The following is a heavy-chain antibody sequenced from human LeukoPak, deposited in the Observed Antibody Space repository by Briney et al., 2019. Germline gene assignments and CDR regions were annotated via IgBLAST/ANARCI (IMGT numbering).Heavy chain of an antibody. CDR1: GYTFTGYY. CDR3: ARGGFMVRGVSIPGFGP. D-gene: IGHD3-10*01. V-gene: IGHV1-2*02. Sequence: ASVKVSCKASGYTFTGYYMHWVRQTPGQGLEWMGKINTFSGATDYAQKFQDSVTMTRDTSISTAYLELSNLKSDDVAVYYCARGGFMVRGVSIPGFGPWGQGTLVTVSS. CDR2: INTFSGAT. J-gene: IGHJ5*02.